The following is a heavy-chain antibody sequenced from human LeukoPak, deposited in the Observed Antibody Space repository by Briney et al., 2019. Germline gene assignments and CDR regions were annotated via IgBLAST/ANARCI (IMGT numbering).Heavy chain of an antibody. V-gene: IGHV4-30-4*01. CDR1: GGSISSGDYY. Sequence: SETLSLTCTVSGGSISSGDYYWSWIRQPPGKGLEWIGYIYYSGSTYYNPSLKSRVTISVDTSKNQFSLKLSSVTAADTAVYYCASSSQLPRGGAFDIWGQGTMVTVSS. CDR3: ASSSQLPRGGAFDI. CDR2: IYYSGST. J-gene: IGHJ3*02. D-gene: IGHD2-2*01.